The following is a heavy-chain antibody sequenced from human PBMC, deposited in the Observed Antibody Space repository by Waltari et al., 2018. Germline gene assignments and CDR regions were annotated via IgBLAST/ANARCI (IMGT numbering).Heavy chain of an antibody. J-gene: IGHJ3*02. D-gene: IGHD5-18*01. V-gene: IGHV1-3*01. CDR2: INAGNGNT. CDR1: GYTFTSYA. Sequence: QVQLVKSGAEVKKPGAPVKGSCKALGYTFTSYAMHWVRHAHGQRLEWLGWINAGNGNTKDSQKFQGRVTITRDTSASTAYMELSSLRSEDTAVYYWARWARNTAMEKNACDIWGQGTMVTVSS. CDR3: ARWARNTAMEKNACDI.